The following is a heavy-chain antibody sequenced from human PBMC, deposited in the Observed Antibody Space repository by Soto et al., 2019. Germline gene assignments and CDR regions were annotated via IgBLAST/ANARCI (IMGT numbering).Heavy chain of an antibody. Sequence: PGESRKISCKVSGYSFTTYWIGWVRQMPGKGLEWMGVIYPGDSDTRYSPSFQGQVTISADKSISTAYLQWRSLKASDTAIYYCARPYTMVDAFDIWGQGTMVTVSS. J-gene: IGHJ3*02. CDR3: ARPYTMVDAFDI. V-gene: IGHV5-51*01. CDR2: IYPGDSDT. D-gene: IGHD3-10*01. CDR1: GYSFTTYW.